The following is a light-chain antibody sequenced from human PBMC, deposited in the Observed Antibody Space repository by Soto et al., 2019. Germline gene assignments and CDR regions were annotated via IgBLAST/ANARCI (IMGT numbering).Light chain of an antibody. Sequence: QAVVTQPASVSGSPGQSITISCTGTSSDVGAYNYVSWYQQHPGKAPKLLIYEVSNRPSGVSDRFSGSKSGNTASLTISGLQAEDEADYYCSSYTGSSTLWVFGGGTKVTVL. J-gene: IGLJ3*02. CDR2: EVS. CDR1: SSDVGAYNY. CDR3: SSYTGSSTLWV. V-gene: IGLV2-14*01.